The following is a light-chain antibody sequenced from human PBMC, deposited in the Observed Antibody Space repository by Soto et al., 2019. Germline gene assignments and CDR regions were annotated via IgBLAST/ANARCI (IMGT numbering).Light chain of an antibody. CDR3: MQGSHWPWT. Sequence: DVVMTQSPLSLPVTLGQPASISCRSGQSLLHSDGNTYLSWFQQRPGHSPRRLVYKVSDRDSGVPDRFSGSGSGTDFTLKISRVEAEDIGVYYCMQGSHWPWTFGQGTKVDIK. CDR1: QSLLHSDGNTY. J-gene: IGKJ1*01. V-gene: IGKV2-30*02. CDR2: KVS.